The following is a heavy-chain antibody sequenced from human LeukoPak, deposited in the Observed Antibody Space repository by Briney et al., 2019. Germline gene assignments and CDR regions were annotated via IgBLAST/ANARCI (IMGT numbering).Heavy chain of an antibody. CDR2: IYAGGNT. D-gene: IGHD2-8*01. V-gene: IGHV3-66*02. J-gene: IGHJ4*02. CDR1: GFTVSISY. CDR3: ARGVYN. Sequence: GGSLRLSCAASGFTVSISYMNWVRQAPGKGLEWVSAIYAGGNTYYAGSVKGRFTISRDNSENTLYLQMNSLRPEDTAVYYCARGVYNWGQGTLVTVSS.